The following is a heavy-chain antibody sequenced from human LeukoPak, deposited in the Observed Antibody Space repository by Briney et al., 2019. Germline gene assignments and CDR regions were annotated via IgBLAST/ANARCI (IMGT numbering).Heavy chain of an antibody. V-gene: IGHV3-7*01. J-gene: IGHJ6*02. CDR1: GFTFSSYW. CDR3: ARDDRVITMVRGVLYYYYYGMDV. Sequence: GSLRLSCAASGFTFSSYWMSWVRQAPGKGLEWVANIKQDGSEKYYVDSVKGRFTISRDNAKNSLYLQMNSLRAEDTAVYYCARDDRVITMVRGVLYYYYYGMDVWGQGTTVTVSS. D-gene: IGHD3-10*01. CDR2: IKQDGSEK.